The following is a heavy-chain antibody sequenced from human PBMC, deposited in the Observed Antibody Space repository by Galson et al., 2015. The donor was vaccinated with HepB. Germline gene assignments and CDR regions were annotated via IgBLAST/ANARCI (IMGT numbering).Heavy chain of an antibody. Sequence: SLRLSCAASGFTFSSYSMNWVRQAPGKGLEWVSYISSSSSTIYYADSVKGRFTNSRDNAKNSLYLQMNSLRAEDTAVYYCARDGTGWYFDLWGRGTLVTVSS. CDR2: ISSSSSTI. V-gene: IGHV3-48*01. CDR3: ARDGTGWYFDL. J-gene: IGHJ2*01. CDR1: GFTFSSYS.